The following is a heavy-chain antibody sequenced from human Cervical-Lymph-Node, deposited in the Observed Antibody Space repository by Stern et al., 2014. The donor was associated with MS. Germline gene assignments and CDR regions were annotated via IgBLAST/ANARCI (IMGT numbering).Heavy chain of an antibody. J-gene: IGHJ6*02. CDR1: GFSSSSFG. CDR2: IWADGRRI. CDR3: ARDKSYYSWDV. Sequence: VQLVESGGGVVQAGRSLRLSCAASGFSSSSFGMHWVRQAPGKGLEWVADIWADGRRIYYADSVRGRFTISRENFKNTVYLQMDSLRAEDTAVYYCARDKSYYSWDVWGQGTTVTVSS. D-gene: IGHD3-22*01. V-gene: IGHV3-33*01.